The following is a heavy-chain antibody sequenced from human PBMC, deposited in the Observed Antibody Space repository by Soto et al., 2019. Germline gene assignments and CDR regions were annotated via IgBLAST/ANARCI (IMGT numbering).Heavy chain of an antibody. J-gene: IGHJ4*02. Sequence: AASVKVSCKASGYTFTGYYMHWVRQAPGQGLEWMGWINANSGDTSYAQKFQGRVTMTRDTSISTAYMELSRLRFDDTAVYYCAREDGDTSGCQGYWGQGTLVTVSS. CDR3: AREDGDTSGCQGY. CDR1: GYTFTGYY. D-gene: IGHD3-22*01. CDR2: INANSGDT. V-gene: IGHV1-2*02.